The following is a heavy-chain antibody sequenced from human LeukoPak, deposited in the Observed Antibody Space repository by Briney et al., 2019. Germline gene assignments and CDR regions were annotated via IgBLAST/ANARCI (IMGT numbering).Heavy chain of an antibody. CDR1: GYTFTSYG. V-gene: IGHV1-18*01. Sequence: ASVKVSCKASGYTFTSYGISWVRQAPGQGLEWMGWISAYNGNTNYAQKLQGRVTMTTDTSTSTAYMELRSLRSDDTAVYYCARDRLSGHIVVVTAPEYWGQGTLVTVSS. D-gene: IGHD2-21*02. J-gene: IGHJ4*02. CDR2: ISAYNGNT. CDR3: ARDRLSGHIVVVTAPEY.